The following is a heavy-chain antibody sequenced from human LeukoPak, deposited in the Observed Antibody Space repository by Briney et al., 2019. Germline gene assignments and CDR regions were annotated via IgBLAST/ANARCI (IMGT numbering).Heavy chain of an antibody. D-gene: IGHD4-11*01. Sequence: PGESLKISCRGSGYSFTSYWIVWVRQMPGKGLEWMGIIYPGDSDTRYSPSFEGQVTISADESRSTAYLQWSRLKASDTAMYYCARRTTHYRFDIWGQGTMVTVSS. V-gene: IGHV5-51*01. CDR3: ARRTTHYRFDI. CDR2: IYPGDSDT. CDR1: GYSFTSYW. J-gene: IGHJ3*02.